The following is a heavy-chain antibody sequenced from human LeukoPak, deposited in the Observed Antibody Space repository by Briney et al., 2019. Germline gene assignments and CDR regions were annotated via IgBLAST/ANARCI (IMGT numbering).Heavy chain of an antibody. D-gene: IGHD6-13*01. J-gene: IGHJ6*02. CDR2: FSAYNGNT. CDR3: AREPIGYSSSWSSHYYYYYGMDV. Sequence: ASVKVSCKASGYTFTSYGISWVRQAPGQGLEWMGWFSAYNGNTNYAQKIQGRVTMTTDTSTSTAYMELRSLRSDDTAVYYCAREPIGYSSSWSSHYYYYYGMDVWGQGTTVTVSS. V-gene: IGHV1-18*01. CDR1: GYTFTSYG.